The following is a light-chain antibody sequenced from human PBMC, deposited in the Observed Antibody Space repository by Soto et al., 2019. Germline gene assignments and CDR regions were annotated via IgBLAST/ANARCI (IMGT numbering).Light chain of an antibody. V-gene: IGKV1-39*01. J-gene: IGKJ1*01. CDR1: QSISSY. Sequence: DIQMTQSPSSLSASVGDRVTITCRASQSISSYLNWYQQKPGKAPKLLIYAASSLQSGVPSRFSGSGSGTDCTLTISSLQPEDFATYYCQQSYSTPRTFVQGTKVEIK. CDR2: AAS. CDR3: QQSYSTPRT.